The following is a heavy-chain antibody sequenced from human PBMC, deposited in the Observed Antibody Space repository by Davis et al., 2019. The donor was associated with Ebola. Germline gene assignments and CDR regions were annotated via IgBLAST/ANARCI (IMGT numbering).Heavy chain of an antibody. Sequence: ASVKVSCKASGYTFTSYGISWVRQAPGQGLEWMGWISVYNGNTNYAQTLQGRVTMTTDTSTSTAYMELRSLRSDDTAVFYCARDNSDSSAYTWMDSWGQGTLVSVSS. D-gene: IGHD6-6*01. J-gene: IGHJ4*02. CDR3: ARDNSDSSAYTWMDS. CDR2: ISVYNGNT. V-gene: IGHV1-18*01. CDR1: GYTFTSYG.